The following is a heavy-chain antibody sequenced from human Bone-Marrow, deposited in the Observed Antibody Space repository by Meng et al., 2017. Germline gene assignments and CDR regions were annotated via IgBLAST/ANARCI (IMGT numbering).Heavy chain of an antibody. D-gene: IGHD3-10*01. V-gene: IGHV3-23*01. CDR2: ISGSGGST. Sequence: LSLTCAASGFTFSSYAMSWVRQAPGKGLEWVSAISGSGGSTYYADSVKGRFTISRDNSKNTLYLQMNSLRAEDTAVYYCAKDRESYNSIWDAFDVWGQGILVTVSS. CDR3: AKDRESYNSIWDAFDV. CDR1: GFTFSSYA. J-gene: IGHJ3*01.